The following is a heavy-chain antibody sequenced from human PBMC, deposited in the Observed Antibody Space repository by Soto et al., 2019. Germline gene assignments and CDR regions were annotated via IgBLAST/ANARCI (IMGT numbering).Heavy chain of an antibody. D-gene: IGHD2-2*01. V-gene: IGHV3-74*01. Sequence: EMQLVESGGGLVQPGGSLRLSCAASGFTFSNYWMHWVRQAPGKGPVWVSRISSDGTSTTYADSVKGRFTISRDNPKNTLYLQVNSLRAEDTAVYYCARVPNCDSSSCYSYFDFWGQGALITVSS. CDR2: ISSDGTST. CDR3: ARVPNCDSSSCYSYFDF. J-gene: IGHJ4*02. CDR1: GFTFSNYW.